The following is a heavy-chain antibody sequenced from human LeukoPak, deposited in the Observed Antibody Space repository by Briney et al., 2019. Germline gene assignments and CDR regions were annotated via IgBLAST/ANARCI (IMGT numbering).Heavy chain of an antibody. J-gene: IGHJ6*02. V-gene: IGHV4-34*01. CDR2: INHSGST. CDR3: ARDPIQNYRIYGMDV. D-gene: IGHD4-11*01. Sequence: PSETLSLTCAVYGGSFSGYYWSWIRQPPGKGLEWIGEINHSGSTNYNPSLKSRVTISVDTSKNQFSLKLSSVTAADTAVYYCARDPIQNYRIYGMDVWGQGTTVTVSS. CDR1: GGSFSGYY.